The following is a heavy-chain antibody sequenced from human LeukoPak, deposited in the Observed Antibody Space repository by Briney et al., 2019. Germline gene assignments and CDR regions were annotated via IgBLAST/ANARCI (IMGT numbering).Heavy chain of an antibody. CDR1: GYTYIEYA. Sequence: ASVKVSCKTSGYTYIEYAVTWVRQAPGQGLEWMGWINPNSGGTNYAQKFQGRVTMTRDASISTAYMELSRLRSDDTAVYYCARYGSGSYYVSYYYYYYMDVWGKGTTVTVSS. J-gene: IGHJ6*03. V-gene: IGHV1-2*02. D-gene: IGHD3-10*01. CDR2: INPNSGGT. CDR3: ARYGSGSYYVSYYYYYYMDV.